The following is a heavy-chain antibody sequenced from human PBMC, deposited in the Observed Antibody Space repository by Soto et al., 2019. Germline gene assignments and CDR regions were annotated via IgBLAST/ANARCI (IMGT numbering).Heavy chain of an antibody. Sequence: PSETLSLTCSVSGDSISRIDYYWTWIRQHPEKGLEWIGNIYYSGSTNYNPSLKSRVTISVDTSKNQFSLKLSSVTAADTAVYYCARGYDGSSHFDYWGQGTLVTVSS. CDR2: IYYSGST. J-gene: IGHJ4*02. CDR1: GDSISRIDYY. CDR3: ARGYDGSSHFDY. D-gene: IGHD1-26*01. V-gene: IGHV4-61*08.